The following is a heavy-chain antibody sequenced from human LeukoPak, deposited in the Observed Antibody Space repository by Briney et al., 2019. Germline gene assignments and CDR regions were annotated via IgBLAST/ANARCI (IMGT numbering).Heavy chain of an antibody. CDR1: GFTFSGFW. CDR2: ISSSSSYI. CDR3: ARDLNCSGGSCYLYYYYYGMDV. J-gene: IGHJ6*02. D-gene: IGHD2-15*01. Sequence: GGSLRLSCAVSGFTFSGFWMSWSRQAPGKGLEWVSSISSSSSYIYYADSVKGRFTISRDNAKNSLYLQMNSLRAEDTAVYHCARDLNCSGGSCYLYYYYYGMDVWGQGTTVTVSS. V-gene: IGHV3-21*01.